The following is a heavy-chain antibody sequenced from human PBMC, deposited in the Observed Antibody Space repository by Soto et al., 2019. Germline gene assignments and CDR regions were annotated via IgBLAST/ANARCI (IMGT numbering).Heavy chain of an antibody. V-gene: IGHV4-30-4*01. CDR2: IYYTGST. Sequence: QVQLQESGPGLVKPSQTLSLTCTVSGGSITSGDYYWSWIRQPPGKGLEWIGHIYYTGSTYYVPSXRCXLTISVDTSKTQFSLKLSSVTAADTAIYYCARATLEQQLGYWGQGTLVTVSS. CDR3: ARATLEQQLGY. J-gene: IGHJ4*02. D-gene: IGHD6-13*01. CDR1: GGSITSGDYY.